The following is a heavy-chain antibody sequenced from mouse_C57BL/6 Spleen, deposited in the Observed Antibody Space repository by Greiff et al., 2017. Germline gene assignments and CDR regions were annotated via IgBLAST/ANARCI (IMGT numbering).Heavy chain of an antibody. V-gene: IGHV3-6*01. J-gene: IGHJ4*01. Sequence: EVKLQESGPGLVKPSQSLSLTCSVTGYSITSGYYWNWIRQFPGNKLEWMGYISYDGSNNYNPSLKNRISITRDTTKNQLFLKLNSVTTEVTATYYCAKIYGSSYYAMDDWGQVTSVTVSS. CDR3: AKIYGSSYYAMDD. CDR1: GYSITSGYY. CDR2: ISYDGSN. D-gene: IGHD1-1*01.